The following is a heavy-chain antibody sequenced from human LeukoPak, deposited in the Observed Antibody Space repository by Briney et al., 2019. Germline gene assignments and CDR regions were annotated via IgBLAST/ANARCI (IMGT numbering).Heavy chain of an antibody. J-gene: IGHJ6*03. D-gene: IGHD3-3*01. CDR2: MNPNSGNT. V-gene: IGHV1-8*03. CDR1: GYTFTSYD. CDR3: AREAYDFWSGYLHYMDV. Sequence: ASVKVSCKASGYTFTSYDINWVRQATGQGLEWMGWMNPNSGNTGYAQKFQCRVTITRNTSISTAYMELSSLRSEDTAVYYCAREAYDFWSGYLHYMDVWGKGTTVTVSS.